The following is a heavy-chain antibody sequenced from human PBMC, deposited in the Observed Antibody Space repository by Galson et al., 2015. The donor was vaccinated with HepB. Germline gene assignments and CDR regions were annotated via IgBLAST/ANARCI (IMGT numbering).Heavy chain of an antibody. J-gene: IGHJ4*02. V-gene: IGHV3-49*03. Sequence: LRLSCAASGFTFGDYAMSWFRQAPGKGLEWVGFITSKAYGGSPEYAASVRGRFTISRDDSKSIGYLQMTSLKTEDTAVYYCTRDIDRGSGADWGPGTLVTVSS. CDR2: ITSKAYGGSP. CDR1: GFTFGDYA. CDR3: TRDIDRGSGAD. D-gene: IGHD3-10*01.